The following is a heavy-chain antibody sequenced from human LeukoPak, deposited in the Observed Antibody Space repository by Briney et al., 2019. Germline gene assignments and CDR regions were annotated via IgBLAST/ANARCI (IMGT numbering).Heavy chain of an antibody. J-gene: IGHJ5*02. D-gene: IGHD4-23*01. CDR2: INPNSGGT. V-gene: IGHV1-2*02. Sequence: GASVKVSCKASGYTFTGYYTHWVRQAPGQGLEWMGWINPNSGGTNYAQKFQGRVTMTRDTSISTAYMELSRLRSDDTAVYYCARDLRGTVVTEFPWGQGTLVTVSS. CDR1: GYTFTGYY. CDR3: ARDLRGTVVTEFP.